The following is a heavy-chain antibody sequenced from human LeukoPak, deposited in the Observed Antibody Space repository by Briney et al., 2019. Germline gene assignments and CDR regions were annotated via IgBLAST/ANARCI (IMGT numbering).Heavy chain of an antibody. CDR1: GFTFSSYA. CDR3: AKPLRDGGSYYFDY. CDR2: ISGSGGGT. Sequence: GGSLRLSCAASGFTFSSYAMSWVRQAPGKGLEWVSAISGSGGGTYYADSVKGRFTISRDNSKNTLYLQMNSLRAEDTAVYYCAKPLRDGGSYYFDYWGQGTLVTVSS. V-gene: IGHV3-23*01. D-gene: IGHD5-24*01. J-gene: IGHJ4*02.